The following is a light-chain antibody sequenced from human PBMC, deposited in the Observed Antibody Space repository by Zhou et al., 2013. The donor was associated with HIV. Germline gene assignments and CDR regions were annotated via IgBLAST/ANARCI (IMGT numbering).Light chain of an antibody. Sequence: DIQMTQSPSSLSASVGDRVTITCRASQGIRNDLGWYQQKPGKAPKRLIYAASSLQSGSHQGSAAVDLGQNSLSQSAACSLKILATYYCLQHNTFPWTFGPGTKVEIK. CDR3: LQHNTFPWT. CDR1: QGIRND. V-gene: IGKV1-17*01. J-gene: IGKJ1*01. CDR2: AAS.